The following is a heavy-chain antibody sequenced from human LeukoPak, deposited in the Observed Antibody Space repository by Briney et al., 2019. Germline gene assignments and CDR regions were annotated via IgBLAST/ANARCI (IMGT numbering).Heavy chain of an antibody. V-gene: IGHV4-59*01. J-gene: IGHJ4*02. CDR2: IFYSGST. CDR3: ARDRGEALDY. Sequence: PSETLSLTCTVPGGSISSYYWSWIRQPPGKGLEWIGYIFYSGSTKYNPSLKSRVTISVDTSKNQFSLKLNSVTAADTAVYYCARDRGEALDYWGQGTLVTVSS. CDR1: GGSISSYY. D-gene: IGHD3-16*01.